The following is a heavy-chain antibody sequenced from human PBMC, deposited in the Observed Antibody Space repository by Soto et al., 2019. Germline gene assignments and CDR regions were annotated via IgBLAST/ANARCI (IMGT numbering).Heavy chain of an antibody. J-gene: IGHJ6*02. Sequence: SETLSLTCTVSGGSISSYYWSWIRQSPGKGPEWIGYVYHSGTTNYNPSLESRVTMSVDTPKNQFSLKLSSVTAADTAVYYCARRGYGPGFPYYYGMDVWGQGTTVTVSS. D-gene: IGHD3-10*01. CDR1: GGSISSYY. CDR2: VYHSGTT. CDR3: ARRGYGPGFPYYYGMDV. V-gene: IGHV4-59*01.